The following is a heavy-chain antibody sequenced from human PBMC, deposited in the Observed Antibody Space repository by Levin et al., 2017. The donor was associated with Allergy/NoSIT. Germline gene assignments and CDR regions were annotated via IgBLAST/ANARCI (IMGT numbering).Heavy chain of an antibody. CDR1: GGSIRTDNW. D-gene: IGHD3-9*01. CDR2: IYRSGDT. V-gene: IGHV4-4*02. Sequence: HSPTLSLTCAVSGGSIRTDNWWSWIRQPPGKGLEWIGEIYRSGDTNHNPSLRSRVTMSVDKSKNHFSLKLSSVTAADTAVYYCATVEGLFCSGVSCSYSFHYWGQGALVTVSS. CDR3: ATVEGLFCSGVSCSYSFHY. J-gene: IGHJ4*02.